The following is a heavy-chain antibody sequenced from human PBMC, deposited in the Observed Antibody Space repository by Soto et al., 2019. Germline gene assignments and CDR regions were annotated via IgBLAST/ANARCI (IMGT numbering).Heavy chain of an antibody. V-gene: IGHV3-30-3*01. CDR1: GFTFSSYA. J-gene: IGHJ4*02. D-gene: IGHD3-10*01. CDR3: ASPYGSGSYYNPQGNFLDY. CDR2: ISYDGSNK. Sequence: QVQLVESGGGVVQPGRSLRLSCAASGFTFSSYAMHWVRQAPGKGLDWVAVISYDGSNKYYADAVKGRFTISRDNSKNTLYLQMNSLRAEDTDVYYCASPYGSGSYYNPQGNFLDYWGQGTLVTVSS.